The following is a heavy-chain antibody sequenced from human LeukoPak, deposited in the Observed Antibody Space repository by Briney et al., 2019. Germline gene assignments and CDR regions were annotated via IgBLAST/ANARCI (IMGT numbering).Heavy chain of an antibody. CDR1: GFTFNDFT. CDR3: AKGAPPVL. CDR2: ISWDSRSI. J-gene: IGHJ4*02. V-gene: IGHV3-43*01. D-gene: IGHD6-6*01. Sequence: AGSLRLSCAGSGFTFNDFTMHWVRQPPGGGLEWVCRISWDSRSISYADSVKGRFTVFRDNSKNSLYLRMDTLTSEDTAFYYCAKGAPPVLWGQGTLVTVSS.